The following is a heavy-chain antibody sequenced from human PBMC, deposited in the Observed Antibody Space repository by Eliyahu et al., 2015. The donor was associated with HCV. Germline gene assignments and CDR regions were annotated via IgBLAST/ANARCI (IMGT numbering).Heavy chain of an antibody. CDR1: GFTFSXYX. Sequence: EVQLVESGGGLVKPGGSLRLSCAXSGFTFSXYXMNWVRQAPGKGLEWVSSISSSSSYIYYADSVKGRFTISRDNAKNSLYLQMNSLRAEDTAVYYCARCLEETGWGSWVPPADFDYWGQGTLVTVSS. V-gene: IGHV3-21*01. D-gene: IGHD3-9*01. CDR2: ISSSSSYI. CDR3: ARCLEETGWGSWVPPADFDY. J-gene: IGHJ4*02.